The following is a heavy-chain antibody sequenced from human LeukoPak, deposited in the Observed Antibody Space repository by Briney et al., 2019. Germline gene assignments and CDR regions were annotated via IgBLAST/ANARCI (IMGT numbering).Heavy chain of an antibody. V-gene: IGHV4-39*07. D-gene: IGHD3-16*01. CDR2: IYYSGST. J-gene: IGHJ4*02. CDR1: GGSISSSRDY. Sequence: PSETLSLTCIVSGGSISSSRDYWAWSRQPPGKGLGWIAHIYYSGSTYYNPSLKSRVTISVDTSKNQFSLKLSSVTAADTAVYYCARAAGFEGVKWMGTRPAGYYFDYWGQGTLVTVSS. CDR3: ARAAGFEGVKWMGTRPAGYYFDY.